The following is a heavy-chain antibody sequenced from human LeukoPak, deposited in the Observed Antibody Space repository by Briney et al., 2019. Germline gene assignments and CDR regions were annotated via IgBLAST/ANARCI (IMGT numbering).Heavy chain of an antibody. Sequence: GASVKVSCKASGYTFTTYYMHWMRQAPGQGPEWMGIINPRGGSTDYSQKFQGRVTMTRNTSISTAYMELSSLRSEDTAVYYCARRPSKYYDILTGYYRSEFDYWGQGTLVTVSS. CDR2: INPRGGST. J-gene: IGHJ4*02. V-gene: IGHV1-46*01. CDR3: ARRPSKYYDILTGYYRSEFDY. D-gene: IGHD3-9*01. CDR1: GYTFTTYY.